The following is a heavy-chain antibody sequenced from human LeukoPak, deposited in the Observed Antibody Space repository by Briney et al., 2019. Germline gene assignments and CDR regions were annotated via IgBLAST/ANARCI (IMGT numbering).Heavy chain of an antibody. Sequence: GGSLRLSCAASGFTFNTFWMSWVRQAPGKGLEWVANIDEDGSEKYYVESVKGRFTISRDNAKNTLYLQMNSLRAEDTAVYYCARHCSGGSCVDYWGQGTLVTVSS. V-gene: IGHV3-7*01. CDR1: GFTFNTFW. CDR2: IDEDGSEK. J-gene: IGHJ4*02. D-gene: IGHD2-15*01. CDR3: ARHCSGGSCVDY.